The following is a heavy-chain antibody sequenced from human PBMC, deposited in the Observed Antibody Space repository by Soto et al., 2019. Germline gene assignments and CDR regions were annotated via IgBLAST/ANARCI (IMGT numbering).Heavy chain of an antibody. V-gene: IGHV1-2*04. J-gene: IGHJ5*02. CDR2: INPNSGGT. CDR3: ARTSRLDLLWFGELEVWCDP. CDR1: GYTFTGYY. D-gene: IGHD3-10*01. Sequence: GASVKVSCKASGYTFTGYYMHWVRQAPGQGLEWMGWINPNSGGTNYAQKFQGWVTMTRDTSISTAYMELSRLRSDDTAVYYCARTSRLDLLWFGELEVWCDPWGQGTLVTVSS.